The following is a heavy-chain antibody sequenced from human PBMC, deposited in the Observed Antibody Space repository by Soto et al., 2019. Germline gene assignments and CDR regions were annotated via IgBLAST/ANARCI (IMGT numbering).Heavy chain of an antibody. J-gene: IGHJ4*02. D-gene: IGHD3-22*01. CDR3: AKDSGYYDSSGYYFDY. CDR2: ISYDGSNK. V-gene: IGHV3-30*18. Sequence: GRSLRLSCAASGFNFSSYGMHRVRQAPGKGLEWVAVISYDGSNKYYADSVKGRFTISRDNSKNTLYLQMNSLGAEDTAVYYCAKDSGYYDSSGYYFDYWGQGTLVTVSS. CDR1: GFNFSSYG.